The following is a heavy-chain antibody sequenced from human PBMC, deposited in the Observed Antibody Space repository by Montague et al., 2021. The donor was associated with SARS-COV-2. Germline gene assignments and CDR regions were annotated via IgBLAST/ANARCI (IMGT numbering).Heavy chain of an antibody. V-gene: IGHV4-38-2*02. CDR2: SDHSGIT. CDR3: ARVTSAVAGANFYFDY. D-gene: IGHD4/OR15-4a*01. J-gene: IGHJ4*02. CDR1: GGSISSGSY. Sequence: SETLSLTCTVSGGSISSGSYWGWIRQPPGKGLEWIGTSDHSGITYYSPSLKSRVTISLDTSKNQFSLNLDSATASDTAMYYCARVTSAVAGANFYFDYWGQGTLVTVSS.